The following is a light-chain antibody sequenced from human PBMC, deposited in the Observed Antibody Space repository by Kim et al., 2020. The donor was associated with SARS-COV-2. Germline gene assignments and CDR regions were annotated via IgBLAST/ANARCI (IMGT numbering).Light chain of an antibody. CDR3: AAWDDTLSARV. J-gene: IGLJ3*02. CDR1: TSNGGKTF. CDR2: ANN. Sequence: GQSVTVSCSRTTSNGGKTFVYWYQHLPGTAPRLLIYANNQRPSGVPDRFSGSKSGTSASLAISGLRSEDEADYYCAAWDDTLSARVFGGGTQLTVL. V-gene: IGLV1-47*02.